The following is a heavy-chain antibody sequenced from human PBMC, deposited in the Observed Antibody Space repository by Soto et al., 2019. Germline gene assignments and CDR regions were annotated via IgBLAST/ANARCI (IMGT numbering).Heavy chain of an antibody. CDR3: ARSVFP. CDR2: ISYSGTT. CDR1: GGSISSGNYY. V-gene: IGHV4-30-4*01. Sequence: SETLSLTCTVSGGSISSGNYYWSWIRQPPGKGLEWIGFISYSGTTHYSASLRSRVSISVDTSKNQFSLKLTSVTAADTAVYYCARSVFPWGQGTLVTVS. J-gene: IGHJ5*02.